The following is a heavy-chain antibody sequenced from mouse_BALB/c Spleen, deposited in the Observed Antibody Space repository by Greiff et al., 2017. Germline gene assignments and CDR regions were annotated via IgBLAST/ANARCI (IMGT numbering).Heavy chain of an antibody. CDR3: ARGYGNSYAMDY. Sequence: VQLQQSGPELVKPGASVRISCKASGYTFTSYYIHWVKQRPGQGLEWIGWIYPGNVNTKYNEKFKGKATLTADKSSSTAYMQLSSLTSEDSAVYFCARGYGNSYAMDYWGQGTSVTVSS. CDR1: GYTFTSYY. V-gene: IGHV1S56*01. J-gene: IGHJ4*01. CDR2: IYPGNVNT. D-gene: IGHD2-1*01.